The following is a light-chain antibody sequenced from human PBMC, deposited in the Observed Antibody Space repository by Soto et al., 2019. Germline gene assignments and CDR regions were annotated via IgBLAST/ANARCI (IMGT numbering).Light chain of an antibody. CDR1: QSVSSN. CDR2: GAS. Sequence: EIVMAQSPATLSVSPGGRAPLSCRASQSVSSNLAWYQQKPGQAPRLLIYGASTRATGIPARFSGSGSGTEFTLTISSLQSEDFAVYYCQQYNNWPPITFGQGTRLEIK. CDR3: QQYNNWPPIT. J-gene: IGKJ5*01. V-gene: IGKV3-15*01.